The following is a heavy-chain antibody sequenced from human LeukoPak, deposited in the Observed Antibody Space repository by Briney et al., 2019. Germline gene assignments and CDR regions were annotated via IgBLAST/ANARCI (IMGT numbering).Heavy chain of an antibody. V-gene: IGHV1-69*13. D-gene: IGHD3-22*01. CDR1: GGTFSSYA. CDR3: ARDSFHYDSSGYYDY. J-gene: IGHJ4*02. CDR2: IIPIFGTA. Sequence: SVKVSCKASGGTFSSYAISWVRQAPGQGLEWMGGIIPIFGTANYAQKFQGGVTITADESTSTAYMELSSLRSEDTAVYYCARDSFHYDSSGYYDYWGQGTLVTVSS.